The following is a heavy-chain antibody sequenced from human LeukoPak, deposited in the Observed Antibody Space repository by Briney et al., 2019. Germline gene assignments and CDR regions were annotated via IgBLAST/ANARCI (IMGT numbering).Heavy chain of an antibody. V-gene: IGHV3-74*01. CDR3: ARDTGDGSTAMDY. CDR2: INKDGSRT. Sequence: GGSLRLSCGVSGFTFSDFWMHWVRQVPGKGLVWVSRINKDGSRTSHADSVKGRFTIPRDNAKNTLYLQMNSLRDDDTAIYYCARDTGDGSTAMDYWSQGTLVTVSS. J-gene: IGHJ4*02. D-gene: IGHD5-24*01. CDR1: GFTFSDFW.